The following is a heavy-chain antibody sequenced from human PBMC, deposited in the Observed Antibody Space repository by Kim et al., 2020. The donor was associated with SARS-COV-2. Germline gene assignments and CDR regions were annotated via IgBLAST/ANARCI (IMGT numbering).Heavy chain of an antibody. V-gene: IGHV3-74*01. D-gene: IGHD6-19*01. CDR3: AREGSGWSKDY. Sequence: TYADSVKGRFTISRDSARNIVYLQMNSLRVEDTAVYYCAREGSGWSKDYWGQGTLVTVSS. J-gene: IGHJ4*02.